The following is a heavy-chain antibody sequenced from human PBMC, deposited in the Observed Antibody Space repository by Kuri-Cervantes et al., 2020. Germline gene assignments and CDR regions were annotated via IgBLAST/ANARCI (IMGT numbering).Heavy chain of an antibody. CDR1: GDSVSSGRYF. D-gene: IGHD3-22*01. CDR3: ARDHYYDPKYYMDV. Sequence: GSLRLSCTVSGDSVSSGRYFWSWIRQPPGKGLEWIGYMFYTGSSNYNPSLKSRVTISVDTSKNQFSLKLSSVTAADTAVYYCARDHYYDPKYYMDVWGKGTTVTVSS. J-gene: IGHJ6*03. CDR2: MFYTGSS. V-gene: IGHV4-61*01.